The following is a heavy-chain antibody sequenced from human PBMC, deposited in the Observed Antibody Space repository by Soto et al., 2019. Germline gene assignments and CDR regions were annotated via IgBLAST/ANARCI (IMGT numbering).Heavy chain of an antibody. CDR2: IFSNDEK. CDR3: ARIQRISMIVVSKPYFDY. D-gene: IGHD3-22*01. V-gene: IGHV2-26*01. CDR1: GFSLSNPRMG. J-gene: IGHJ4*02. Sequence: SGPTLVNATETLTLTCSVSGFSLSNPRMGVSWIRQPPGKALEWLAHIFSNDEKSYSTSLKSRLTISRDTSKSQVVLTMTNMDPVDTDTYYCARIQRISMIVVSKPYFDYWGQGALVTVS.